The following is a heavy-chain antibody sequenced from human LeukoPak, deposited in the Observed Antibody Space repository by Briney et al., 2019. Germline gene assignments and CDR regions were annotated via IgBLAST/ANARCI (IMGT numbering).Heavy chain of an antibody. J-gene: IGHJ4*02. CDR3: ASMFDYVWGSYRYTVDY. CDR2: IVVGSGNT. V-gene: IGHV1-58*02. Sequence: SVKVSCKASGFTFTSSAMQWVRQARGQRLEWIGWIVVGSGNTNYAQKFQGRVTMTRNTSISTAYKELSSLRSEDTAVYYCASMFDYVWGSYRYTVDYWGQGTLVTVSS. CDR1: GFTFTSSA. D-gene: IGHD3-16*02.